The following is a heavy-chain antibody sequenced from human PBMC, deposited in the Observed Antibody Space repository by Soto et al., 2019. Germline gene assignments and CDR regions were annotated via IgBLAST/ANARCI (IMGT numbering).Heavy chain of an antibody. Sequence: ASVKVSCKASGYIFTSYGIYWVRQAPGQGLECMGWISVYIDNANDGQNFQGRVTMTTDRSTSTAYMELRSLRSDDTAVYYCARGAFDYGSGSHYNSPFDYWGQGTPGTVS. J-gene: IGHJ4*02. CDR2: ISVYIDNA. CDR3: ARGAFDYGSGSHYNSPFDY. D-gene: IGHD3-10*01. CDR1: GYIFTSYG. V-gene: IGHV1-18*04.